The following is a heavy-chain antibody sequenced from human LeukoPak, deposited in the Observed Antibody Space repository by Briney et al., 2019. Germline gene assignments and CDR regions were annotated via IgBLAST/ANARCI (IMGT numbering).Heavy chain of an antibody. V-gene: IGHV4-39*07. D-gene: IGHD2-15*01. CDR1: GGSISSSSYY. CDR3: ASKYSDAFDI. J-gene: IGHJ3*02. CDR2: IYYSGST. Sequence: SETLSLTCTVSGGSISSSSYYWGWIRQPPGKGLEWIGSIYYSGSTYYNPSLKSRVTISVDTSKNQFSLKLSSVTAADTAVYYCASKYSDAFDIWGQGTMDTVSS.